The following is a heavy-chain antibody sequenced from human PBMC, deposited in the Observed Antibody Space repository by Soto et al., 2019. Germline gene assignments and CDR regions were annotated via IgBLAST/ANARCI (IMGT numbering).Heavy chain of an antibody. Sequence: EVQLLESGGVLVQPGGSLRLSCAASGFTFSSYALSWVRQAPGKGLEWVSGISGDGATTYYTDSVKGRFTISRDSSTNTLYLQMNSLRAEDSAVYYCARDLTSSGRSTDLGYWSQGTLVTVSS. D-gene: IGHD6-19*01. V-gene: IGHV3-23*01. J-gene: IGHJ4*02. CDR1: GFTFSSYA. CDR2: ISGDGATT. CDR3: ARDLTSSGRSTDLGY.